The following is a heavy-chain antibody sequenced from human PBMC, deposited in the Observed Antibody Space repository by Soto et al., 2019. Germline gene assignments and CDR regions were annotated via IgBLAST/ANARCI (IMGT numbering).Heavy chain of an antibody. CDR3: ARGMNYYDSSGYYGWGLDAFDI. CDR2: IYYSGST. Sequence: PSETLSLTCTVSGGSISSYYWSWIRQPPGKGLEWIGYIYYSGSTNYNPSLKSRVTISVDTSKNQFSLKLSSVTAADTAVYYCARGMNYYDSSGYYGWGLDAFDIWGQGTMVTVPS. J-gene: IGHJ3*02. V-gene: IGHV4-59*01. CDR1: GGSISSYY. D-gene: IGHD3-22*01.